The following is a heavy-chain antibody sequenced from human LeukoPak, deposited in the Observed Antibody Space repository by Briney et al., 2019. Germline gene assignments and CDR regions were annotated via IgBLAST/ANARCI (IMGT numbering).Heavy chain of an antibody. V-gene: IGHV4-59*08. D-gene: IGHD6-13*01. CDR3: ARHYIAAGGGDAFDT. CDR2: IYYSGST. J-gene: IGHJ3*02. CDR1: GGSMRNYY. Sequence: PSETLSLTCTVSGGSMRNYYWSWIRQPAGKGLEWTGYIYYSGSTYYNPSLKSRVTISVDTSKSQFSLKLSSVTAADAAMYYCARHYIAAGGGDAFDTWGQGTMVTVSS.